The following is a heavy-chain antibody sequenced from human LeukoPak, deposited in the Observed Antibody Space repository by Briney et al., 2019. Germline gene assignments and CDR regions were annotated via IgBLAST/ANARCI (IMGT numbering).Heavy chain of an antibody. CDR1: GGSITSDGFH. CDR2: IYYNGNT. J-gene: IGHJ4*02. D-gene: IGHD4-17*01. V-gene: IGHV4-39*01. Sequence: SESLSLTCTVSGGSITSDGFHWGWVRQPPGKGLEWIGVIYYNGNTYYSVSLKSRVTISVDTFKRQFSLKLNSVTAADTAVYYCARTVEGNWGQGILVTVSS. CDR3: ARTVEGN.